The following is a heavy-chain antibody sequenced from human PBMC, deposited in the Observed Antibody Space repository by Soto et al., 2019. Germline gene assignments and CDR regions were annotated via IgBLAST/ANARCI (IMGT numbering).Heavy chain of an antibody. CDR1: GFTFSSYG. Sequence: QVQLVESGGGVVQPGGSLRLSCAASGFTFSSYGMQWVRQSPGEGLEWVAIMAHDGSDQYYGDSVKGRFTISRANSKNTLSLQMDSLRPEDTAVYYCARSSGGSSYYPPDYWGQGTLVTVSS. J-gene: IGHJ4*02. V-gene: IGHV3-30*03. CDR3: ARSSGGSSYYPPDY. CDR2: MAHDGSDQ. D-gene: IGHD2-15*01.